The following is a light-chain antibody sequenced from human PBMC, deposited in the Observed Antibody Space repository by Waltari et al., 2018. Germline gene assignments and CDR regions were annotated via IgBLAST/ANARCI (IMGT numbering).Light chain of an antibody. CDR3: QQYSDTPT. J-gene: IGKJ3*01. CDR2: SAP. V-gene: IGKV4-1*01. CDR1: QNILYSAKNKSN. Sequence: DIVLTQSPDSLAVSLGERATITCRSSQNILYSAKNKSNLAWYQQKPRQPPKLLIYSAPIRDYGVPDRFRGSGSGRDFTLTITSLQAEDVAMYYCQQYSDTPTFGPGTRVDIK.